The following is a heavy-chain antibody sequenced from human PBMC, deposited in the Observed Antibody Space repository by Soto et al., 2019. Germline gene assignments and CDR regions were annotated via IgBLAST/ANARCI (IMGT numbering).Heavy chain of an antibody. J-gene: IGHJ3*02. CDR2: ISAYNGNT. CDR1: GYTFTSYG. Sequence: QVQLVQSGAEVKKPGASVKVSCKASGYTFTSYGISWVRQAPGQGLEWMGWISAYNGNTNYAQKLQGRVTMTTDTSTNKAYMELRSLRSDDTAVYYCARGYCSGGSCYLEKESDAFDIWGQGTMVTVSS. CDR3: ARGYCSGGSCYLEKESDAFDI. V-gene: IGHV1-18*01. D-gene: IGHD2-15*01.